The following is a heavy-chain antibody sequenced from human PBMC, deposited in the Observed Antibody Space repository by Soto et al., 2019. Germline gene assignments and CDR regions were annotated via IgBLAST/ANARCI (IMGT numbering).Heavy chain of an antibody. J-gene: IGHJ3*02. CDR2: ISWNSGSI. V-gene: IGHV3-9*01. CDR3: AKAQTTYGSGSYVAFDI. D-gene: IGHD3-10*01. CDR1: GFTFDDYA. Sequence: DVQLVESGGGLVQPGRSLRLSCAASGFTFDDYAMHWVRQAPGKGLEWVSGISWNSGSIGYADSVKGRFTISRDNAKNSLYLQMNSLRAEDTALYYGAKAQTTYGSGSYVAFDIWGQGTMVTVSS.